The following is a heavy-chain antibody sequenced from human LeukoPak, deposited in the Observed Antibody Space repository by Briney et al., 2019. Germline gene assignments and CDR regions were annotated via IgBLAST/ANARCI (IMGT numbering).Heavy chain of an antibody. CDR2: IGAGGTFT. CDR3: AKDLGYTTYGYYFDY. V-gene: IGHV3-23*01. D-gene: IGHD4-11*01. Sequence: GSLRLSCSASGFTFSSYAMNWVRQAPGKGLEWVSGIGAGGTFTYYADSVKGRFTIFRDNSRNTLYLQMNSLRADDTAVYYCAKDLGYTTYGYYFDYWGQGTLVTVSS. J-gene: IGHJ4*02. CDR1: GFTFSSYA.